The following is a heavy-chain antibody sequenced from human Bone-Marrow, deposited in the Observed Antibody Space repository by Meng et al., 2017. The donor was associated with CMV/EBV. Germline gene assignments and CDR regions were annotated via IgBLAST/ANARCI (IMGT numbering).Heavy chain of an antibody. Sequence: APVKVSCKASGYTFTGYYMHWVRQAPGQGLEWMGWINPNSGGTNYAQKFQGRVTMTRDTSISTAYMELSRLRSDDTAVYYCARDAVGATAHRGFYYYYYGMDVWGQGNTVTVSS. V-gene: IGHV1-2*02. CDR1: GYTFTGYY. CDR3: ARDAVGATAHRGFYYYYYGMDV. D-gene: IGHD1-26*01. J-gene: IGHJ6*02. CDR2: INPNSGGT.